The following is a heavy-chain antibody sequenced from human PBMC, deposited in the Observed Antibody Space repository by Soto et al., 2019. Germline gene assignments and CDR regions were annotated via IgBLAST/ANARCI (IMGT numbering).Heavy chain of an antibody. CDR3: ARGLLDYTTWYYYDSSGYFSLVY. V-gene: IGHV4-34*01. D-gene: IGHD3-22*01. J-gene: IGHJ4*02. CDR2: INHSGST. Sequence: SETLSLTCAVYGGSFSCYYWSWIRQPPGKGLEWIGEINHSGSTNYNPSLKSRVTISVDTSKNQFSLKLSSVTAADTAVYYCARGLLDYTTWYYYDSSGYFSLVYWGQGTLVTVSS. CDR1: GGSFSCYY.